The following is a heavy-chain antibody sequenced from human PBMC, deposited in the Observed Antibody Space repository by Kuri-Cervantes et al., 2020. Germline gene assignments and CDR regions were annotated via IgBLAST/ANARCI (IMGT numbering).Heavy chain of an antibody. CDR2: ISYDGSNK. J-gene: IGHJ5*02. V-gene: IGHV3-30-3*01. D-gene: IGHD2-2*01. CDR3: ATNRCSGTSCYEYNWFDP. CDR1: GFTFSSYA. Sequence: GGSLRLSCAASGFTFSSYAMHWVRQAPGKGLEWVAVISYDGSNKYYADSVKGRFTISRDNSKNTLYLQMNSLRAEDTAVYYCATNRCSGTSCYEYNWFDPWGQGTLVTVSS.